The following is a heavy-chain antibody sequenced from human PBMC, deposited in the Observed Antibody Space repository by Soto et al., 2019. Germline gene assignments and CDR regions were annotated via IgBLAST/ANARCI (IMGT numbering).Heavy chain of an antibody. CDR3: AREHSSSWRFDY. CDR1: GYTFTSYD. CDR2: MNPNSGNT. D-gene: IGHD6-13*01. Sequence: QVQLVQSGAEVKEPGASVKVSCKASGYTFTSYDINWVRQATGQGLEWMGWMNPNSGNTGYAQKFQGRVTMTRNTSISTAYMELSSLRSEDTAVYYSAREHSSSWRFDYWGQGTLVTVSS. J-gene: IGHJ4*02. V-gene: IGHV1-8*01.